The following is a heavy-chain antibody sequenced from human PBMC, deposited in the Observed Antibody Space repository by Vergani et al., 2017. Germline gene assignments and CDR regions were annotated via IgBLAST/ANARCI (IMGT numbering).Heavy chain of an antibody. Sequence: VQLVESGGGVVQPGRSLRLSCAASGFTFSSYAMSWVRQAPGKGLEWVSAISGSGGSTYYADSVKGRFTISRDNSKNTLYLQMNSLRAEDTAVYYCAKRQGYSSGWYLNYFDYWGQGTLVTVSS. D-gene: IGHD6-19*01. CDR3: AKRQGYSSGWYLNYFDY. CDR2: ISGSGGST. CDR1: GFTFSSYA. V-gene: IGHV3-23*04. J-gene: IGHJ4*02.